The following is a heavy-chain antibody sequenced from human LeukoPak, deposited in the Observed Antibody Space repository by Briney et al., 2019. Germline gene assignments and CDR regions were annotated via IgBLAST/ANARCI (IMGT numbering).Heavy chain of an antibody. Sequence: GGSLRLSCAASGFTFSSYWMSWVRQAPGKGLEWVANIKQDGSEKYYVDSVKGRFTISRDNSKNTLYLQMNSLRAEDTAVYYCAKSGWDIVVVVAAIAYFDYWGQGTLVTVSS. V-gene: IGHV3-7*03. CDR1: GFTFSSYW. CDR3: AKSGWDIVVVVAAIAYFDY. J-gene: IGHJ4*02. D-gene: IGHD2-15*01. CDR2: IKQDGSEK.